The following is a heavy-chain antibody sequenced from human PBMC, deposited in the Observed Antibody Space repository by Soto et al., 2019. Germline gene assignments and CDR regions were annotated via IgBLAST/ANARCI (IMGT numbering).Heavy chain of an antibody. CDR1: GFTFSSYW. CDR2: IKQDGSEK. CDR3: ARDRGYSSSRKGEPSYYYYYGMDV. V-gene: IGHV3-7*05. Sequence: GGSLRLSCAASGFTFSSYWMSWVRQAPGKGLEWVANIKQDGSEKYYVDSVKGRFTISRDNAKNSLYLQMNSLRAEDTAVYYCARDRGYSSSRKGEPSYYYYYGMDVWGQGTTVTVSS. J-gene: IGHJ6*02. D-gene: IGHD6-6*01.